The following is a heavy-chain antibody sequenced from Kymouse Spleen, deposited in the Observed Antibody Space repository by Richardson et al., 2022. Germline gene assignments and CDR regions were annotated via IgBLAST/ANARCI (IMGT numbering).Heavy chain of an antibody. CDR3: ARDRYDFWSGYYPLFDY. D-gene: IGHD3-3*01. CDR2: IWYDGSNK. J-gene: IGHJ4*02. V-gene: IGHV3-33*01. Sequence: QVQLVESGGGVVQPGRSLRLSCAASGFTFSSYGMHWVRQAPGKGLEWVAVIWYDGSNKYYADSVKGRFTISRDNSKNTLYLQMNSLRAEDTAVYYCARDRYDFWSGYYPLFDYWGQGTLVTVSS. CDR1: GFTFSSYG.